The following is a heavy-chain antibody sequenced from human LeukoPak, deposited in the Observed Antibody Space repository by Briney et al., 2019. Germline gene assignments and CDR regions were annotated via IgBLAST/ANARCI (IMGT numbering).Heavy chain of an antibody. J-gene: IGHJ3*02. V-gene: IGHV4-4*07. D-gene: IGHD3-22*01. CDR1: GGSISSYY. CDR2: IYTSGST. Sequence: SETLSLTCTVSGGSISSYYWSWIRQPAGKGLEWIGRIYTSGSTNYNPSLKSRVTMSVDTSKNQFSLKLSSVTAADTAVYYCARDKPQGYYYDSSGYYAAFDIWGQGTMVTVSS. CDR3: ARDKPQGYYYDSSGYYAAFDI.